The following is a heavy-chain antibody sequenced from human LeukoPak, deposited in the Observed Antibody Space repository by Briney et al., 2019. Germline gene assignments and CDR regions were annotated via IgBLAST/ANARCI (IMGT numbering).Heavy chain of an antibody. J-gene: IGHJ6*02. D-gene: IGHD4-17*01. CDR3: AKVRGLRSVRGGYYYGMDV. Sequence: GGSLRLSCAASGFTFSSYGMHWVRQAPGKGLEWVAVISYDGSNKYYADSVKGRFTISRDNSKNTLYLQMNSLRAENTAVYYCAKVRGLRSVRGGYYYGMDVWGQGTTVTASS. V-gene: IGHV3-30*18. CDR1: GFTFSSYG. CDR2: ISYDGSNK.